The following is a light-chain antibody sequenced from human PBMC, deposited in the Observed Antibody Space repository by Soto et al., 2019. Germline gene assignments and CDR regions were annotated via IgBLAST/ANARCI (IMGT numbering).Light chain of an antibody. J-gene: IGLJ1*01. V-gene: IGLV2-14*01. CDR3: SSYISSSTLV. CDR2: EVS. CDR1: SSDVGAYNY. Sequence: PGQSITISCTGTSSDVGAYNYVSWYQQHPGKAPKLMIYEVSNRPSGVSNRFSGSKSGNTASLTISGLQAEDEADYYCSSYISSSTLVFGTGTKVTVL.